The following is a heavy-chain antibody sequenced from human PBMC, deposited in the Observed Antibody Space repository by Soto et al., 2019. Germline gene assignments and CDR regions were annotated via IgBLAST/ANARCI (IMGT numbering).Heavy chain of an antibody. Sequence: EVQLVESGGGLMQRGGSLRFSGAASGLTGSSNYMNWDRQAPGKGLEWVSVVYSGRSTHYAGTVKGRFIISRDNSTNTLNLQINSLRAEVTAVYYSGRDLPGDEGDGFDIWGHGTIVTVSS. D-gene: IGHD3-10*01. V-gene: IGHV3-53*01. CDR1: GLTGSSNY. CDR2: VYSGRST. CDR3: GRDLPGDEGDGFDI. J-gene: IGHJ3*02.